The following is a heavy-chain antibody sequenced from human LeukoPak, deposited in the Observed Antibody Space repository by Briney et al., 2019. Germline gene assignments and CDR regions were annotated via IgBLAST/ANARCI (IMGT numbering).Heavy chain of an antibody. CDR1: GGTFSSYA. J-gene: IGHJ5*02. D-gene: IGHD2-2*01. Sequence: ASVKVSCKASGGTFSSYAISWVRQAPGQGLEWMGGIIPIFGTANYAQKFQGRVTITTDESTSTAYMELSSLGSEDTAVYYCATLRTPDIVVVPAAISGWFDPWGQGTLVTVSS. CDR3: ATLRTPDIVVVPAAISGWFDP. V-gene: IGHV1-69*05. CDR2: IIPIFGTA.